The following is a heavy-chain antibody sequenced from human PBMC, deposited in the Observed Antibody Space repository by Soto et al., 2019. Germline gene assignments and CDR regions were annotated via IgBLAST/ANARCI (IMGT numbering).Heavy chain of an antibody. CDR3: AKLGTMGVFDN. Sequence: EVQLLESGGGLVPPGGSLRLSCAASGFTFSSYAMSWVRQAPGEGLEWLAGITFRGDNTYYADSVKGRFTLSRDNSRNRLDLQMNRLKVEDTALYYCAKLGTMGVFDNWGQGNLLTVSS. V-gene: IGHV3-23*01. CDR2: ITFRGDNT. D-gene: IGHD1-1*01. CDR1: GFTFSSYA. J-gene: IGHJ4*02.